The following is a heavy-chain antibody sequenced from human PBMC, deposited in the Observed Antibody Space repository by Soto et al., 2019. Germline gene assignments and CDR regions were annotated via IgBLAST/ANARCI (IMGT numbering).Heavy chain of an antibody. Sequence: QVQLVQSGAEVKKPGSSVKVSCKASGGTFSSYTISWVRQAPGQGLEWMGRIIPILGIANYAQKFQGRVTITADKSTRTAYMELSSLRAEDTAVYYCAREIGYGDYGAFDYWGQGTLVTVSS. CDR2: IIPILGIA. J-gene: IGHJ4*02. CDR1: GGTFSSYT. V-gene: IGHV1-69*08. D-gene: IGHD4-17*01. CDR3: AREIGYGDYGAFDY.